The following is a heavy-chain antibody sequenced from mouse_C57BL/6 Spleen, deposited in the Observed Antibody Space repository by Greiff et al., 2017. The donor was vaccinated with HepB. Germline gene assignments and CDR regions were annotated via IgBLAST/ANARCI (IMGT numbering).Heavy chain of an antibody. J-gene: IGHJ1*03. V-gene: IGHV1-69*01. D-gene: IGHD2-12*01. Sequence: VQLQQPGAELVMPGASVKLSCKASGYTFTSYWMHWVKQRPGQGLEWIGEIDPSDSYTNYNQKFKGKSTLTVDKSSSTAYMQLSSLTSDDSAVYYCARREGYYKDWYFDVWGTGTTVTVSS. CDR3: ARREGYYKDWYFDV. CDR2: IDPSDSYT. CDR1: GYTFTSYW.